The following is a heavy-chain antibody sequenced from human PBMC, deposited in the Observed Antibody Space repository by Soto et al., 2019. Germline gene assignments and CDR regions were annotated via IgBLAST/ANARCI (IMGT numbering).Heavy chain of an antibody. D-gene: IGHD6-13*01. CDR1: RFSFSSHG. CDR3: TRDAQQLANYGMDV. J-gene: IGHJ6*02. V-gene: IGHV3-33*01. Sequence: QVQLVESGGNVVQPGGSLRLSCAASRFSFSSHGMHWVRQAPGKGLEWVAHLWAGGNIRYYAYSVNGRFTISSDHSKNTLYLQMSRLGAEDTAVYYCTRDAQQLANYGMDVWGQGTTVTVSS. CDR2: LWAGGNIR.